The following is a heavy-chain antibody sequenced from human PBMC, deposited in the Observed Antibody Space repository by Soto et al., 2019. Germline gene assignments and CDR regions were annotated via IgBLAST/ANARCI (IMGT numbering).Heavy chain of an antibody. Sequence: GGSLRLSCVASGFTFSNAWMSWVRQAPGKGLEWVGRIKSKTDGGTTDYAATVKGRFTISRDDSKNTLYLQMNSVKTEETAVYYCARATGVWGSYRFDYWGQGTLVTVSS. CDR3: ARATGVWGSYRFDY. V-gene: IGHV3-15*01. CDR2: IKSKTDGGTT. J-gene: IGHJ4*02. D-gene: IGHD3-16*02. CDR1: GFTFSNAW.